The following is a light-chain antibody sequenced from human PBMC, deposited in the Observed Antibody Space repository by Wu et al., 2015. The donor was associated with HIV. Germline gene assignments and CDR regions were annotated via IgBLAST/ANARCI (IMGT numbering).Light chain of an antibody. J-gene: IGKJ1*01. V-gene: IGKV1-5*03. Sequence: QMTQSPSTLSASVGDRVTITCRASQSISSWLAWYQQKPGKAPKLLIYKASSLESGVPSRFSGSGSGTEFTLTISSLQPDDFATYYCQQYNSYSTFGQGTKVEIK. CDR1: QSISSW. CDR3: QQYNSYST. CDR2: KAS.